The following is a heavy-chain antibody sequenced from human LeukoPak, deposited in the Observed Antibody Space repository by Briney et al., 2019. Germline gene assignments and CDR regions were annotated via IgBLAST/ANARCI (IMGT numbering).Heavy chain of an antibody. CDR3: TKDFGPEVGTTDY. V-gene: IGHV3-9*01. CDR1: GFTFHDHG. D-gene: IGHD1-26*01. CDR2: INWNSASM. Sequence: GGSLRLSCAASGFTFHDHGMHWFRQAPGKGLEWVSGINWNSASMGYADSVKGRFTISRDNAKNSLYLQMNSLRVEDTALYYCTKDFGPEVGTTDYWGQGTLVTVSS. J-gene: IGHJ4*02.